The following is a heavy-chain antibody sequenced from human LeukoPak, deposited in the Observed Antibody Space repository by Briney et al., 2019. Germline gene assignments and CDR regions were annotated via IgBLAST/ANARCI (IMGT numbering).Heavy chain of an antibody. CDR2: INHSGST. CDR3: ARVGGNPYYYDSSGYQNWFDP. Sequence: PSETLSLTCADYGGSFSGYYWSWIRQPPGKGLEWIGEINHSGSTNYNPSLKSRVTISVDTSKNQFSLKLSSVTAADTAVYYCARVGGNPYYYDSSGYQNWFDPWGQGTLVTVSS. D-gene: IGHD3-22*01. CDR1: GGSFSGYY. V-gene: IGHV4-34*01. J-gene: IGHJ5*02.